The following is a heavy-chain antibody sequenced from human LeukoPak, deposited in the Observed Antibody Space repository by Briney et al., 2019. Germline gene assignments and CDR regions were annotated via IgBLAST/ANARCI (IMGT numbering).Heavy chain of an antibody. CDR1: GGSITSGSYY. D-gene: IGHD2-21*01. CDR3: ARGSCGVNCPKFNWLDT. CDR2: VYMNGHS. Sequence: SETLSLTCTVSGGSITSGSYYWTWIRQSAGGGLEWIGRVYMNGHSNSNPSLDSRVTISVDTSNNQFSLNLASVTAADTARYFCARGSCGVNCPKFNWLDTWGQGILVTVSS. V-gene: IGHV4-61*02. J-gene: IGHJ5*02.